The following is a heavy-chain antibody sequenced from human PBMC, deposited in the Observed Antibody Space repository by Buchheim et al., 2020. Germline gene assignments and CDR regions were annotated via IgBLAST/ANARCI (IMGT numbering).Heavy chain of an antibody. CDR3: ARESAIDYGDYSRGPENYFDY. CDR1: GYTFTGYY. D-gene: IGHD4-17*01. V-gene: IGHV1-2*02. J-gene: IGHJ4*02. Sequence: QVQLVQSGAEVKKPGASVKVSCKASGYTFTGYYMHWVRQAPGQGLEWMGWINPNSGGTNYAQKFQGRVTMTRDTSISIAYMELSRLRSDDTAVYYCARESAIDYGDYSRGPENYFDYWGQGTL. CDR2: INPNSGGT.